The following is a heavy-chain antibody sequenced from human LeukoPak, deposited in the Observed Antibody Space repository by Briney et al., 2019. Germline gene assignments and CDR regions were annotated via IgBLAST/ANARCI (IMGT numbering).Heavy chain of an antibody. CDR2: INSDGSST. Sequence: GGTLRLSCAASGFTFSSYWRNWVRQAPGKGLVWVSRINSDGSSTSYADSVKGRFTISRDNAKNTLYLQMNSLRAEDTAVYYCARRITSPHYYYMDVWGKGTTVTVSS. V-gene: IGHV3-74*01. D-gene: IGHD3-10*01. CDR1: GFTFSSYW. J-gene: IGHJ6*03. CDR3: ARRITSPHYYYMDV.